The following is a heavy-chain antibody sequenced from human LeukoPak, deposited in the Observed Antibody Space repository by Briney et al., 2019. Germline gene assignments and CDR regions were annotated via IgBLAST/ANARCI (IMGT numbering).Heavy chain of an antibody. J-gene: IGHJ4*02. V-gene: IGHV1-18*01. CDR1: GYTLITYG. Sequence: ASVKVSCKASGYTLITYGITWVRPAPGQGLEWMGWSTAYSGNTYYGQKLQGKVTMTTDTSTKTAYMEVKSLTSDDTAVYYCARLYSSGWIDYFDYGGQGTLVTVSS. CDR3: ARLYSSGWIDYFDY. D-gene: IGHD6-19*01. CDR2: STAYSGNT.